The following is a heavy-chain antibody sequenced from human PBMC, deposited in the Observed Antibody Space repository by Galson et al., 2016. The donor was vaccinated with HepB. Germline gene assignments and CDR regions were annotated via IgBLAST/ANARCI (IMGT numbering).Heavy chain of an antibody. V-gene: IGHV3-23*01. J-gene: IGHJ6*02. CDR3: AREDWNYRDPFVHYGMDV. CDR1: GFTFSTYV. D-gene: IGHD1-7*01. Sequence: SLRLSCAASGFTFSTYVMSWVRQAPGKGLEWVSAISGSGGATYYADSVKGRFTLSRDNPKNTLYLQMNSLRAEDTAVYHCAREDWNYRDPFVHYGMDVWGQGTTVTVSS. CDR2: ISGSGGAT.